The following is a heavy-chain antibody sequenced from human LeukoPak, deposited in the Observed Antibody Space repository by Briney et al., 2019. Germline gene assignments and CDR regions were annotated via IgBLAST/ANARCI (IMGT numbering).Heavy chain of an antibody. CDR2: ISWNSYSI. CDR3: ARDEYNWNVDAFDI. D-gene: IGHD1-20*01. J-gene: IGHJ3*02. V-gene: IGHV3-9*01. Sequence: GGPLRLSCAASGFTFDDYAMHWLRQAPGKGLEWVSGISWNSYSIGYAASVKGRFTISRDNAKTSLYLQMNSLRAEDTAVYYCARDEYNWNVDAFDIWGQGTVVTVSS. CDR1: GFTFDDYA.